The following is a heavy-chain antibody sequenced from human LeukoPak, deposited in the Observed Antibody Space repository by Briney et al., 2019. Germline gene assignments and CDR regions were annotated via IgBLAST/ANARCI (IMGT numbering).Heavy chain of an antibody. CDR1: GFTFSSYW. J-gene: IGHJ4*02. D-gene: IGHD3-10*01. Sequence: GGALRLSCAASGFTFSSYWMHWVRQVPGKGLVWVSRINSDGRTTTYADSVKGRFTISRDNAKTTLFLQMNSLRAEDTAVYYCAGTVGSAPDYYGSGGFAVLDYWGQGTLVTVSS. CDR2: INSDGRTT. V-gene: IGHV3-74*01. CDR3: AGTVGSAPDYYGSGGFAVLDY.